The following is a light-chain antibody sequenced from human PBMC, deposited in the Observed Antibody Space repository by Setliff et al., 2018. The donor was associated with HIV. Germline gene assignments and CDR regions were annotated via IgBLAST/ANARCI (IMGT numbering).Light chain of an antibody. CDR3: CSYAGSSTWV. CDR2: EVN. CDR1: SSDVGGYNY. J-gene: IGLJ3*02. V-gene: IGLV2-23*02. Sequence: QSALTQPASVSGSPGQSITISCTGTSSDVGGYNYVSWYQQHPGKAPKLMISEVNKRPSGVSNRFSGSKSGNTASLTISGLQAEDEADYYCCSYAGSSTWVFGGGTKVTV.